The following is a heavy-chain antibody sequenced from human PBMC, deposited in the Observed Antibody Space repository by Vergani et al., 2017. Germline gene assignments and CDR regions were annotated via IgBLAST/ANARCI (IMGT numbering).Heavy chain of an antibody. D-gene: IGHD1-26*01. V-gene: IGHV3-48*01. CDR1: GFTFSSYS. J-gene: IGHJ4*02. Sequence: EVQLVESGGGLVQPGGSLRLSCAASGFTFSSYSMNWVRQAPGKGLEWVSYISSSSSTIYYADSVKGRFTISRDNAKNSLYLQMNSLRAEDTAVYYCAREGRKWEIPIDYWGQGTLVTV. CDR3: AREGRKWEIPIDY. CDR2: ISSSSSTI.